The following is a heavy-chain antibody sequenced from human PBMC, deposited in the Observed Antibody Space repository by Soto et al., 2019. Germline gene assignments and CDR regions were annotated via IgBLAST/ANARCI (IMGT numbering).Heavy chain of an antibody. J-gene: IGHJ4*02. CDR1: GGSISSYY. Sequence: PSETLSLTCTVSGGSISSYYWSWIRQPPGKGLEWIGYIYYSGSTNYNPSLKSRVTISVDTSKNQFSLKLSSVTAADTAVYYCARAIAAAGLDYWGQGTLVTVSS. CDR2: IYYSGST. V-gene: IGHV4-59*01. D-gene: IGHD6-13*01. CDR3: ARAIAAAGLDY.